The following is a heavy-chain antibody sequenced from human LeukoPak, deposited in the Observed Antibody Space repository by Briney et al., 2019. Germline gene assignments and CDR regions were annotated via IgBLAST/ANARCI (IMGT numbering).Heavy chain of an antibody. J-gene: IGHJ4*02. Sequence: RASVTVSFTASGYTFTGYYMHWVRQAPGQGLEWMGRINPNSGGTNYAQKFQGRVTITADESTSTAYMELSSLRSEDTAVYYCARDLGASSSSNWGQGTLVTVSS. V-gene: IGHV1-2*06. D-gene: IGHD6-13*01. CDR1: GYTFTGYY. CDR2: INPNSGGT. CDR3: ARDLGASSSSN.